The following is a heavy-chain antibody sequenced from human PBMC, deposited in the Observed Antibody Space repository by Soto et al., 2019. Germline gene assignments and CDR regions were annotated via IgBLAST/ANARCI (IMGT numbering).Heavy chain of an antibody. Sequence: SETLSLTCTVSGGSISSGGYYWSWIRQHPGKGLEWIGYIYYSGSTYYNPSLKSRVTISVDTSKNQFSLKLSSVTAADTAVYYCARDGLGYSGYDVYYYGMDVWGQGTTVTVSS. CDR1: GGSISSGGYY. V-gene: IGHV4-31*03. CDR2: IYYSGST. CDR3: ARDGLGYSGYDVYYYGMDV. J-gene: IGHJ6*02. D-gene: IGHD5-12*01.